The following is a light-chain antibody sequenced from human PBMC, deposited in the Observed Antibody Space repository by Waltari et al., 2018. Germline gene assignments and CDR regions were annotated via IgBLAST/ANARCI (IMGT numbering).Light chain of an antibody. CDR1: QTITKF. Sequence: DIQMTQSPSTLSASVGDRVTITCRASQTITKFLSWYQQKPGKAPKLLIYAASRLQSGVPSRFSGSGSGTDFALTISNLQPEDFATYFCQHTYTSPRTFGQGTKVEIK. CDR2: AAS. CDR3: QHTYTSPRT. J-gene: IGKJ1*01. V-gene: IGKV1-39*01.